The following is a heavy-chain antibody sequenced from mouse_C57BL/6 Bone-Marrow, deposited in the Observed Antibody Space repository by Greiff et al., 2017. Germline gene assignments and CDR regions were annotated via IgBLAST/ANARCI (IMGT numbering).Heavy chain of an antibody. V-gene: IGHV5-12*01. CDR2: ISNGGGST. J-gene: IGHJ1*03. D-gene: IGHD2-3*01. Sequence: EVKLEESGGGLVQPGGSLKLSCAASGFTFSDYYMYWVRQTPEKRLEWVAYISNGGGSTYYPDTVKGRFTISRDNAKNTLYLQMSRLKSEDTAMYYCARRFYDGYYWYFDVWGTGTTVTVSS. CDR3: ARRFYDGYYWYFDV. CDR1: GFTFSDYY.